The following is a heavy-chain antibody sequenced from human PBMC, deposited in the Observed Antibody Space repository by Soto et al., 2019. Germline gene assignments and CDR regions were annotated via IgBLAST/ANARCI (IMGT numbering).Heavy chain of an antibody. J-gene: IGHJ4*02. Sequence: EVQLVESGGGLVQPGGSLRLSCVASGFTFISSFMGWVRQAPGKGLEWVANINQDGGVTYYVDSVEGRFTISRDNDKDSVYLQMNSLRAEDTAVYYCARYFRGSGRHFFDYWGQGTLVTVSS. CDR1: GFTFISSF. CDR3: ARYFRGSGRHFFDY. D-gene: IGHD6-19*01. CDR2: INQDGGVT. V-gene: IGHV3-7*03.